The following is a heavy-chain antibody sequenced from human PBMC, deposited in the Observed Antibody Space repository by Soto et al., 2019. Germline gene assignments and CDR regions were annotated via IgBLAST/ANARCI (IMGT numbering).Heavy chain of an antibody. D-gene: IGHD2-15*01. J-gene: IGHJ4*02. CDR1: GFSLSTSGMC. CDR2: IDWDDDK. Sequence: SGPTLVNPTQTLTLTCTFSGFSLSTSGMCVSWIRQPPGKALEWLALIDWDDDKYYSTSLKTRLAISKDTSKNQVVLTMTNMDPVDTATYYCARKDCSGGSCYSWYFDYWGQGTLVTVSS. V-gene: IGHV2-70*01. CDR3: ARKDCSGGSCYSWYFDY.